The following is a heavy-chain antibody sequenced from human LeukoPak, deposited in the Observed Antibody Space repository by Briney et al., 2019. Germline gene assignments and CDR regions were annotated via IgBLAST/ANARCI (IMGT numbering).Heavy chain of an antibody. V-gene: IGHV4-39*07. CDR1: GASITTTLYY. J-gene: IGHJ3*02. D-gene: IGHD5-24*01. CDR2: FYYGGIT. CDR3: ARAGRDGYSPASDSFDI. Sequence: PSETLSLTCTVSGASITTTLYYWVWARQSPGKGLEWIGSFYYGGITYYHPSLQSRVTVSVDTSRSNFSLKLISVTAADTAVYYCARAGRDGYSPASDSFDIWGQGKTVTVSS.